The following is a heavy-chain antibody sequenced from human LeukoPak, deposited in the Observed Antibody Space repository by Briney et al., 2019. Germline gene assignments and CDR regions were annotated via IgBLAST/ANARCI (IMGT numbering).Heavy chain of an antibody. Sequence: GGSLRLSCAASGFTFSSYWMSWVRQAPGKGLEWVANIKQNGSEKYYVDSVKGRFTISRDNSKNSLYLQMNSLRAVDTAVYYCAREVIYDIVTGYEFRNAFDIWGQGTMVTVSS. CDR1: GFTFSSYW. D-gene: IGHD3-9*01. V-gene: IGHV3-7*01. J-gene: IGHJ3*02. CDR3: AREVIYDIVTGYEFRNAFDI. CDR2: IKQNGSEK.